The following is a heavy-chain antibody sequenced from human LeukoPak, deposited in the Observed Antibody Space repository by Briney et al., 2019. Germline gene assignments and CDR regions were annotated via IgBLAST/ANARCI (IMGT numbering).Heavy chain of an antibody. V-gene: IGHV3-72*01. CDR1: GFTFSDHY. J-gene: IGHJ4*02. D-gene: IGHD3-16*01. CDR3: ARVPMTAPGMGVDH. Sequence: GGSLRLSCAASGFTFSDHYMDWVRQAPGKGLEWVGRSRNKANSYTTEYAASVKGRFTISRDDSKNSVYLQMNSLRAEDRAVYYCARVPMTAPGMGVDHWGQGTLVTVSS. CDR2: SRNKANSYTT.